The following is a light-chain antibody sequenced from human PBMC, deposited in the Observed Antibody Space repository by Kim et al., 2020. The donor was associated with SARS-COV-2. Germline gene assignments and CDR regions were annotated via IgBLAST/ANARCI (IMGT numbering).Light chain of an antibody. CDR3: TSYTSSSTLV. Sequence: QSALTQPASVSGSPGQSITISCSGTSSDVGGYYYVSWYQQHPGNAPKLMIYDVKYRPSGVSDRFSGSKSGNTASLTISGLQAEDEADYYCTSYTSSSTLVFGGGTQLTVL. CDR1: SSDVGGYYY. J-gene: IGLJ3*02. V-gene: IGLV2-14*03. CDR2: DVK.